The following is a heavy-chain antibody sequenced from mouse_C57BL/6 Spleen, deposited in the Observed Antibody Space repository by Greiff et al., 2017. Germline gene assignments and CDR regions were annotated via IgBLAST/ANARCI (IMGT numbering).Heavy chain of an antibody. V-gene: IGHV5-16*01. J-gene: IGHJ3*01. Sequence: LVESEGGLVQPGSSMKLSCTASGFTFSDYYMAWVRQVPEKGLEWVANINYDGSSTYYLDSLKSRFIISRDNAKNILYLQMSSLKSEDTATYYCARGDGLRRSGFAYWGQGTLVTVSA. CDR3: ARGDGLRRSGFAY. CDR2: INYDGSST. CDR1: GFTFSDYY. D-gene: IGHD2-4*01.